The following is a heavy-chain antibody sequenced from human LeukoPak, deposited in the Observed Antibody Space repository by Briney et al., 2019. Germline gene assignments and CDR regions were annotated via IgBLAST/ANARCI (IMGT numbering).Heavy chain of an antibody. CDR2: IHYSGST. V-gene: IGHV4-59*01. Sequence: SETPSLTCTISDVSISSYYWNWIRQSPGKGLEWIGHIHYSGSTHYNPSLQSRVSISIDTSKNHFSLKLRSVTAVDTAVYYCARWGHFDTSGYFVVDYWGQGTLVTVSS. J-gene: IGHJ4*02. D-gene: IGHD3-22*01. CDR1: DVSISSYY. CDR3: ARWGHFDTSGYFVVDY.